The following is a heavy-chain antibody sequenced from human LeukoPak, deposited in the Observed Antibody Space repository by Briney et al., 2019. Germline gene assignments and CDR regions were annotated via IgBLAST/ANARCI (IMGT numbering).Heavy chain of an antibody. CDR3: ARDQSGTYCVDY. V-gene: IGHV3-30*04. D-gene: IGHD1-26*01. CDR1: GFTFSSYA. J-gene: IGHJ4*02. CDR2: ISYDGSAK. Sequence: PGGSLRLSCATPGFTFSSYAIHWVRQAPGKGLEWVALISYDGSAKYYADSVKGRFTISRDSSKNTVYLQMNNLRAEDTALYYCARDQSGTYCVDYWGQGTLVTVSS.